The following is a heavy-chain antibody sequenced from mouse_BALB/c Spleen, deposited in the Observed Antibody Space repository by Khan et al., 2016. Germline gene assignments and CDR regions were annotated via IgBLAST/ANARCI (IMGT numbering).Heavy chain of an antibody. Sequence: QVQLQQSGAELAKPGASVKMSCKASGYTFTSFWIHWIKQRPGQGLECIGYINPGTGYTEYTQSFKDKATLTADKSSSTVNMQLSSLTSEDSAVYYCARKDAFYPFDYWGQGTTLTVSS. J-gene: IGHJ2*01. V-gene: IGHV1-7*01. CDR1: GYTFTSFW. D-gene: IGHD2-1*01. CDR2: INPGTGYT. CDR3: ARKDAFYPFDY.